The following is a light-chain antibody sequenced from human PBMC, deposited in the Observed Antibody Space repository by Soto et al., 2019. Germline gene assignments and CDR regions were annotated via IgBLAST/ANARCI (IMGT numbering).Light chain of an antibody. V-gene: IGLV2-14*01. CDR2: AVS. CDR3: CSYTSYSPYV. J-gene: IGLJ1*01. Sequence: ALTQPASVSGSPGQSITISCTGTSSDFGGYNFVSWYQHRPGKAPKLMIYAVSNRPSGVSNRFSGSKSGNTASLTISGLQAEDEADYYCCSYTSYSPYVFGTGTKVTVL. CDR1: SSDFGGYNF.